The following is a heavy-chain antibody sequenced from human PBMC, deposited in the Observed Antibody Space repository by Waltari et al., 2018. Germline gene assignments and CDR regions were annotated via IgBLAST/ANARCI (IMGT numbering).Heavy chain of an antibody. V-gene: IGHV4-59*01. Sequence: QVQLQESGPGLVKPSETLSLTCTVSGGSISSYYWSWIRQPPGKGLEWIGYIYYSGSTNYNPSLKSRVTISVDTSKNQFSLKLSSVTAADTAVYYCARGLDVLRYSPETWGQGTLVTVSS. J-gene: IGHJ5*02. CDR3: ARGLDVLRYSPET. D-gene: IGHD3-9*01. CDR1: GGSISSYY. CDR2: IYYSGST.